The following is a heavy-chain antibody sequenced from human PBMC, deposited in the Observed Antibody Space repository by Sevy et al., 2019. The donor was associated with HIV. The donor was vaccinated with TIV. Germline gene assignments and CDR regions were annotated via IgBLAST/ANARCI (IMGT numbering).Heavy chain of an antibody. Sequence: GGSLRLSCSASGFPFRDNIMAWVRQAPGKRLEYVSGITSNGVSTNYGVSVKGRFTISRDNAKNTMYLQMTSLRPEDSSVYYGVEARGITQDFDNWGQGTLVTVSS. J-gene: IGHJ4*02. CDR3: VEARGITQDFDN. V-gene: IGHV3-64D*06. CDR1: GFPFRDNI. D-gene: IGHD3-10*01. CDR2: ITSNGVST.